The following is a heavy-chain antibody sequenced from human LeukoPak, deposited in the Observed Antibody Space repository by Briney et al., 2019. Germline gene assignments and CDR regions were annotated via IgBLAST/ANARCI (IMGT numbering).Heavy chain of an antibody. CDR3: ARSEVDIVATVCFDY. D-gene: IGHD5-12*01. CDR1: GFTFSSYA. J-gene: IGHJ4*02. Sequence: GGSLRLSCAASGFTFSSYAMSWVRRAPGKGLEWVSAIRGSGGSTYYADSVKGRFTISRDNSKNTLYLQMNSLRAEDTAVYYCARSEVDIVATVCFDYWGQGTLVTVSS. V-gene: IGHV3-23*01. CDR2: IRGSGGST.